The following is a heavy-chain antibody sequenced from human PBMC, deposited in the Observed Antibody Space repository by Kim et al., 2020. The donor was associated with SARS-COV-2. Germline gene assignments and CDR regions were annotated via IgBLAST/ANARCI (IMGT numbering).Heavy chain of an antibody. Sequence: GGSLRLSCAASGFTFSSYGMHWVRQAPGKGLEWVAVISYDGSNKYYADSVKGRFTISRDNSKNTLYLQMNSLRAEDTAVYYCAKDHGRILDYYYYGMDVWGQGTTVTVSS. CDR3: AKDHGRILDYYYYGMDV. J-gene: IGHJ6*02. V-gene: IGHV3-30*18. D-gene: IGHD2-15*01. CDR1: GFTFSSYG. CDR2: ISYDGSNK.